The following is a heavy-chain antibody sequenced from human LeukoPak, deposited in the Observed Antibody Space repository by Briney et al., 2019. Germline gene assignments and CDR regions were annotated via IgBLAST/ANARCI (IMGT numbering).Heavy chain of an antibody. Sequence: PGGSLRLSCGASGFKFTNYAMHWVRQAPGKGLEWVAVVSYDGRNEYYADSVKSRFTISRDNPTDTLFLQMSSLRADDTAVYYCARDSGHSWSEHNLRGPSRWGQGTLVTVSS. J-gene: IGHJ4*02. CDR2: VSYDGRNE. CDR1: GFKFTNYA. CDR3: ARDSGHSWSEHNLRGPSR. D-gene: IGHD3-3*02. V-gene: IGHV3-30*04.